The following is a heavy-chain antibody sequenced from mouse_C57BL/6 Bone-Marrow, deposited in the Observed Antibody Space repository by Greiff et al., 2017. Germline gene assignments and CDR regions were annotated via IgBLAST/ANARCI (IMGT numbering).Heavy chain of an antibody. J-gene: IGHJ2*01. D-gene: IGHD1-1*01. V-gene: IGHV5-9-1*02. Sequence: EVHLVESGEGLVKPGGSLKLSCAASGFTFSSYAMSWVRQTPEKRLEWVAYISSGGDYTYYADTVKGRFTISRDNARNTLYLQMSSLKSEDTAMYYCTRVYYGSSLYFDYWGQGTTLTVSS. CDR1: GFTFSSYA. CDR2: ISSGGDYT. CDR3: TRVYYGSSLYFDY.